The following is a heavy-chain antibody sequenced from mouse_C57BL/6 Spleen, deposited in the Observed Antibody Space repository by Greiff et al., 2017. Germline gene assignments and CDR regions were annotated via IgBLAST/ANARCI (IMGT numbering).Heavy chain of an antibody. V-gene: IGHV5-4*01. J-gene: IGHJ2*01. CDR3: ARDYYGSSYDFDY. D-gene: IGHD1-1*01. CDR2: ISDGGSYT. Sequence: EVQGVESGGGLVKPGGSLKLSCAASGFTFSSYAMSWVRQTPEKRLEWVATISDGGSYTYYPDNVKGRFTISRDNAKNNLYLQMSHLKSEDTAMYYCARDYYGSSYDFDYWGQGTTLTVSS. CDR1: GFTFSSYA.